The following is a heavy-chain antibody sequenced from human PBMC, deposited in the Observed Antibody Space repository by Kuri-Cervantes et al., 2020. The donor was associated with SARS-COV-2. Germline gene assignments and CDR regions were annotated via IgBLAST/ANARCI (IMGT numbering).Heavy chain of an antibody. J-gene: IGHJ6*02. D-gene: IGHD3-22*01. CDR3: ARMGYYDSSGYSPPYYGMDV. CDR2: IIPILGIA. V-gene: IGHV1-69*04. CDR1: GGTFSSYA. Sequence: SVKVSCKASGGTFSSYAISWVRQAPGQGLEWMGRIIPILGIANYAQKFQGRVTITADKSTSTAYMELSSLRSEDTAMYYCARMGYYDSSGYSPPYYGMDVWGQGTTVTVSS.